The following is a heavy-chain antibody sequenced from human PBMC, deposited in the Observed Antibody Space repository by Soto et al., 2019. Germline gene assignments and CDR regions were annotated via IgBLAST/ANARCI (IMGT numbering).Heavy chain of an antibody. CDR2: INSDGSST. D-gene: IGHD3-3*01. Sequence: GGSLRLSCAASGFTFSSYWMHWVRQAPGKGLVWVSRINSDGSSTSYADSVKGRFTISRDNAKNTLYLQMNSLRAEDTAVYYCARYYHFWSGPSYYYYYMDVWGKGTTVTAP. CDR3: ARYYHFWSGPSYYYYYMDV. J-gene: IGHJ6*03. CDR1: GFTFSSYW. V-gene: IGHV3-74*01.